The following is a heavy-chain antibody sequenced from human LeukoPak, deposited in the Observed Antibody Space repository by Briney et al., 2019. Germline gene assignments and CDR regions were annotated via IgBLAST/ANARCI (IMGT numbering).Heavy chain of an antibody. CDR1: GGSISSSSYY. CDR3: AGRYYYGSGRVKKNWFDP. CDR2: INHSGST. J-gene: IGHJ5*02. D-gene: IGHD3-10*01. V-gene: IGHV4-39*07. Sequence: SETLSLTCTVSGGSISSSSYYWGWIRQPPGKGLEWIGEINHSGSTNYNPSLKSRVTISVDTSKNQFSLKLSSVTAADTAVYYCAGRYYYGSGRVKKNWFDPWGQGTLVPVSS.